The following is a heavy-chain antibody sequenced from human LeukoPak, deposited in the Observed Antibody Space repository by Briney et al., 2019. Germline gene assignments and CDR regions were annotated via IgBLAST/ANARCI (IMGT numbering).Heavy chain of an antibody. V-gene: IGHV4-59*08. J-gene: IGHJ5*02. CDR2: KFYTGST. D-gene: IGHD6-19*01. CDR1: GGSISGYY. Sequence: SETLSLTCSVSGGSISGYYWTWIRQPPGKGLEWIGYKFYTGSTNYNPSLKSRVTISVDTSKNQFSLKLNSVTAADTAVYYCARIRGSSVRPFDPWGQGTLVTVSS. CDR3: ARIRGSSVRPFDP.